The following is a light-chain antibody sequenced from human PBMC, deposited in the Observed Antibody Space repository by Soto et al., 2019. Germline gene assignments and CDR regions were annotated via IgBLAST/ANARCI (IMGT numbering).Light chain of an antibody. CDR2: DVS. J-gene: IGLJ1*01. V-gene: IGLV2-11*01. CDR3: CSYATTFYV. Sequence: QSALTHPLSVSGSPGHSVTISCTGPTIDVDSSNYVYWYQQHPGKAPKLMIYDVSERPSGVPDRFSGSKSGSTASLTISGLQAEDEADYYCCSYATTFYVFGSGTKVTVL. CDR1: TIDVDSSNY.